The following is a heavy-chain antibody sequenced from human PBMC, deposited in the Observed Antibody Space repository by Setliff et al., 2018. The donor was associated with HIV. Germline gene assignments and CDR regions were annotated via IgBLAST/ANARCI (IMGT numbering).Heavy chain of an antibody. V-gene: IGHV3-23*01. D-gene: IGHD2-8*02. CDR2: ISSGGEIM. CDR3: AKSLLVAGNDY. CDR1: GFTFSSYS. J-gene: IGHJ4*02. Sequence: GGSLRLSCAASGFTFSSYSMNWVRQAPGKGLEWVSAISSGGEIMFYADSVKGRFTISRDNSKNTLYLQMISLRADDTAVYYCAKSLLVAGNDYWGQGTRVTVSS.